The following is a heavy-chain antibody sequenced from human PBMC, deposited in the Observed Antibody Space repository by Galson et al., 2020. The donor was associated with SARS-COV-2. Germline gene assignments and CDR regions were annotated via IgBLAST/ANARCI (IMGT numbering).Heavy chain of an antibody. CDR1: GFTFDDYA. V-gene: IGHV3-9*01. CDR2: ISWNSGSI. CDR3: AKARHGILTGYPDY. J-gene: IGHJ4*02. D-gene: IGHD3-9*01. Sequence: SLKISCAASGFTFDDYAMHWVRQAPGKGLEWVSGISWNSGSIGYADSVKGRFTISRDNAKNSLYLQMNSLRAEDTALYYCAKARHGILTGYPDYWGQGTLVTVSS.